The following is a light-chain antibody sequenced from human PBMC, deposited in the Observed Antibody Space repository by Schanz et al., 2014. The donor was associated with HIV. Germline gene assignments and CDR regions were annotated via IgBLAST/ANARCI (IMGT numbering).Light chain of an antibody. CDR1: QNIGKW. V-gene: IGKV1-5*03. CDR3: QHYDSYSFT. J-gene: IGKJ2*01. Sequence: IQLTQSPSSLSASVGDRVTITCRASQNIGKWLTWYQQKPGKAPNLLIYQASSLNIGVPSRFSGSGSGTEFTLTISCLQPADFATYYCQHYDSYSFTFGQGTKLEIK. CDR2: QAS.